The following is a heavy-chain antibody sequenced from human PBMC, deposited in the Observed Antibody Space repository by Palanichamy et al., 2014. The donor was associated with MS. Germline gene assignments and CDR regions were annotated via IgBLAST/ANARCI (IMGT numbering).Heavy chain of an antibody. CDR1: GGSINSYY. CDR3: ARQSWPYSSAGII. V-gene: IGHV4-59*01. Sequence: QVQLQESGPGLVKPSETLSLTCTVSGGSINSYYWSWIRQPPGKGLEWIGFIHYSGSTNYNPSLKSRVTISVDTSKKQFSLKLSSVTAADTAVYYCARQSWPYSSAGIIWGQGTMVTVS. J-gene: IGHJ3*02. D-gene: IGHD6-19*01. CDR2: IHYSGST.